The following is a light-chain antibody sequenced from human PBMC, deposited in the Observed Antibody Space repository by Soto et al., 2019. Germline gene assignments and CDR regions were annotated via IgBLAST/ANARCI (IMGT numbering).Light chain of an antibody. Sequence: DVVLTQSPDSLAVSLGERAAINCTSDQSVFYSFNSKNYLAWYQQKQGQPPKKLIYWASSRESGVPDRFSGAGSGTHFTLTISSLQAEDVAVYFCLQHYVNPPSFGQGTKVEIK. J-gene: IGKJ2*01. CDR2: WAS. CDR3: LQHYVNPPS. V-gene: IGKV4-1*01. CDR1: QSVFYSFNSKNY.